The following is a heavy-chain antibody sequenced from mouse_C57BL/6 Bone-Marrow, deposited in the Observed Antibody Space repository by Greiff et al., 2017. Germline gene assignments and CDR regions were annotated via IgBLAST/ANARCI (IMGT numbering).Heavy chain of an antibody. CDR3: ARREYGNFDYAMDY. CDR1: GYTFTSYG. J-gene: IGHJ4*01. D-gene: IGHD2-10*02. CDR2: IYPRSGNT. V-gene: IGHV1-81*01. Sequence: VQLQQSGAELARPGASVKLSCKASGYTFTSYGISWVKQRTGQGLEWIGEIYPRSGNTYYTEKFKGKATLTADKSSSTAYMELRSLTSEDSAVYFCARREYGNFDYAMDYWGQGTSVTVSS.